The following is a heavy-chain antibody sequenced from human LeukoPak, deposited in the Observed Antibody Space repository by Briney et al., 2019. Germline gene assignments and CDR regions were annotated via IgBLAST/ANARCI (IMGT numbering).Heavy chain of an antibody. CDR3: ARLAKAGTGAFDI. Sequence: DSVKGRFTISRDNAKNSLYLQMNSLRAEDTAVYYCARLAKAGTGAFDIWGQGTMVTVPS. J-gene: IGHJ3*02. D-gene: IGHD6-19*01. V-gene: IGHV3-11*06.